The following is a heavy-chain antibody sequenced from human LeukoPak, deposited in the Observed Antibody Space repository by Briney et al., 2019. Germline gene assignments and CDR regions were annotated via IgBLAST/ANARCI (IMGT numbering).Heavy chain of an antibody. Sequence: GGSLRLSCAASGFSFSNYAMHWVRQAPGKGLEWVSAISGSGGSTYYADSVKGRFTISRDNAKNSLYLQMNSLRAEDTAVYYCAREQTTGMFDYWGQGTLVTVSS. CDR2: ISGSGGST. D-gene: IGHD1-1*01. J-gene: IGHJ4*02. CDR3: AREQTTGMFDY. CDR1: GFSFSNYA. V-gene: IGHV3-23*01.